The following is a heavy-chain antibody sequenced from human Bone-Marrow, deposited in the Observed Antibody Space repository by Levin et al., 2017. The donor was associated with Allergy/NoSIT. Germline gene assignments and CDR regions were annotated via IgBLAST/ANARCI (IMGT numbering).Heavy chain of an antibody. D-gene: IGHD3-10*01. V-gene: IGHV3-49*03. CDR3: TRGPVRGTYNYYYFMDV. CDR1: GFTFGDYH. Sequence: HPGGSLRLSCTASGFTFGDYHMSWFRQAPGKGLEWVSFIRSKAFGGTTEYAASVKDRFIISRDDSNSVAYLQMNSLKTEDTALYFCTRGPVRGTYNYYYFMDVWGKGTTVTVSS. J-gene: IGHJ6*03. CDR2: IRSKAFGGTT.